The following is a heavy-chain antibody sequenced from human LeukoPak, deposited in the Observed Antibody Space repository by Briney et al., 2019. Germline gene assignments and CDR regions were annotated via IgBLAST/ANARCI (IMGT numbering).Heavy chain of an antibody. Sequence: GGSLRLSCAASGFTFSSYAMHWVRQAPGKGLEWVAVISYDGSNKYYADSVKGRFTISRDNSKNTLYLQMNSLRAEDTAVYYCAKDNIGVGLRGITMVRGVSDYWGQGPLVTVSS. CDR2: ISYDGSNK. D-gene: IGHD3-10*01. CDR3: AKDNIGVGLRGITMVRGVSDY. J-gene: IGHJ4*02. CDR1: GFTFSSYA. V-gene: IGHV3-30*04.